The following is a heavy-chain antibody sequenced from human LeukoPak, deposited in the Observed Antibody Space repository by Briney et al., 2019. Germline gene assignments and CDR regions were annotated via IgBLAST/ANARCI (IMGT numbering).Heavy chain of an antibody. CDR1: GYIFTSYW. D-gene: IGHD3-16*01. J-gene: IGHJ4*02. V-gene: IGHV5-51*01. Sequence: KGGESLQISCKGSGYIFTSYWIGWGRQLPGKGLEGMGIIYPGDSDTRYSPSFQGQVTISADKSISTAYLQWSSLKASDTAMYYCARRGTKSGPDYWGQGTLVTVSS. CDR3: ARRGTKSGPDY. CDR2: IYPGDSDT.